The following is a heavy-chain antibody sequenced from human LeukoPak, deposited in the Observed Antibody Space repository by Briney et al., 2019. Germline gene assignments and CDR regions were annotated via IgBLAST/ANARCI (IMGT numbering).Heavy chain of an antibody. CDR1: GGSFSGYY. Sequence: SETLSLTCAVYGGSFSGYYWSWIRQPPGKGPEWIGEINHSGSTNYNPSLKSRVTISVDTSKNQFSLKLSSVTAADTAVYYCARGPYSSSWYSWGQGTLVTVSS. CDR3: ARGPYSSSWYS. CDR2: INHSGST. V-gene: IGHV4-34*01. D-gene: IGHD6-13*01. J-gene: IGHJ4*02.